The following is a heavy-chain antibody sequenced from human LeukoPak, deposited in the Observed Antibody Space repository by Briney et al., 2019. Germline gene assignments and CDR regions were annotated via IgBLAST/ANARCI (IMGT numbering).Heavy chain of an antibody. J-gene: IGHJ4*02. D-gene: IGHD1-26*01. V-gene: IGHV4-39*01. CDR3: AKSGGYGLIDY. CDR2: IYSSGST. Sequence: PSETLSLTCAVSGASVSGSNYYWGWIRQPPGKGLEWIGNIYSSGSTYYNASLQSRVTISIDTSKNQFTLRLNSVTAADTAMYYCAKSGGYGLIDYWGQGTRVTVSS. CDR1: GASVSGSNYY.